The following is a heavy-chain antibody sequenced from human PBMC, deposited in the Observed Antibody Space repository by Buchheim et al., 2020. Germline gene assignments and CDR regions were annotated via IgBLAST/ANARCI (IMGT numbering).Heavy chain of an antibody. Sequence: EVQLVESGGVVIQPGGSLRLSCAASGFTFDDYAMHWVRQAPGKGLEWVSLISWDGDTSYYADSVKGRFTISRDNTKNSLHLQMDSLGAEDSALYYCVKAGTFASSWYADYWGQGTL. V-gene: IGHV3-43D*03. CDR3: VKAGTFASSWYADY. CDR2: ISWDGDTS. J-gene: IGHJ4*02. CDR1: GFTFDDYA. D-gene: IGHD6-13*01.